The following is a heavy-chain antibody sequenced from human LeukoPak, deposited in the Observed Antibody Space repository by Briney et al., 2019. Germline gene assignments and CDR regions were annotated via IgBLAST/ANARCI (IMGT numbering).Heavy chain of an antibody. D-gene: IGHD6-13*01. CDR1: GYTFTGYY. CDR2: INPNSGGT. Sequence: ASVKVSCKASGYTFTGYYMHWVRQAPGQGLEWMGWINPNSGGTNYAQKFQGRVTMTRDTSISTAYMELSRLRSDDTAVYYCARVVKSPLAAANYYYMDVWGKGTTVTISS. J-gene: IGHJ6*03. V-gene: IGHV1-2*02. CDR3: ARVVKSPLAAANYYYMDV.